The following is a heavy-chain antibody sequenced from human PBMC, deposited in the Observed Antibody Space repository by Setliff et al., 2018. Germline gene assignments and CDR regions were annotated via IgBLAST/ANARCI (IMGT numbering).Heavy chain of an antibody. V-gene: IGHV4-61*09. Sequence: SYTLSLTCTVSGGSVNSGYDNWNWLRQPAGKGLEWIGHINRRGSTNFSPSLKSRVTISLDTSKNQFSLNLTSVTAADTAVYYCARASSGWYSAYYYYMDVWGKGTTVTVSS. CDR2: INRRGST. D-gene: IGHD6-19*01. CDR1: GGSVNSGYDN. J-gene: IGHJ6*03. CDR3: ARASSGWYSAYYYYMDV.